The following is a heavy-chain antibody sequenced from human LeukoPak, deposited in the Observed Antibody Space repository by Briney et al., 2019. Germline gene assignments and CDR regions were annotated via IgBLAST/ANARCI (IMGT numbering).Heavy chain of an antibody. CDR1: GYTFTGYF. J-gene: IGHJ4*02. CDR2: INPNSGGT. V-gene: IGHV1-2*02. D-gene: IGHD6-19*01. CDR3: ARSPPARGYSSGWYLYYY. Sequence: ASVKVSCKASGYTFTGYFMHWVRQAPGQGLEWMGWINPNSGGTNYAQKFQGRVTMTRDTSISTAYMELSRLRSDDTAVYYCARSPPARGYSSGWYLYYYWGQGTLVTVSS.